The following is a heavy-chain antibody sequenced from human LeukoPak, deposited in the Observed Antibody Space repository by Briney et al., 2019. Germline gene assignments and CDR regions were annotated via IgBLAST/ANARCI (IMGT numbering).Heavy chain of an antibody. V-gene: IGHV1-69*05. CDR3: ARSGVPSVTYYYYYYYMDV. D-gene: IGHD4-17*01. J-gene: IGHJ6*03. CDR1: GGTFSSYA. Sequence: SGKVSCKASGGTFSSYAISWVRQAPGQGLEWMGGIIPIFGTANYAQKFQGRVTITTDESTSTAYMELSSLRSEDTAVYYCARSGVPSVTYYYYYYYMDVWGKGTTVTVSS. CDR2: IIPIFGTA.